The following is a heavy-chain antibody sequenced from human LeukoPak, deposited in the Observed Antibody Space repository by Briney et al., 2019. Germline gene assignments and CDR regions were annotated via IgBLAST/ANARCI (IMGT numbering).Heavy chain of an antibody. D-gene: IGHD4-17*01. Sequence: GGSLRLSCAVSGFTFSDYYMSWIRQAPGKGLEWVSYISSSSSYTNYADSVKGRFTISRDNAKNSLYLQMNSLRAEDTAVYYCARDSFGDYECLADYWGQGTLVTVSS. CDR1: GFTFSDYY. CDR3: ARDSFGDYECLADY. V-gene: IGHV3-11*06. J-gene: IGHJ4*02. CDR2: ISSSSSYT.